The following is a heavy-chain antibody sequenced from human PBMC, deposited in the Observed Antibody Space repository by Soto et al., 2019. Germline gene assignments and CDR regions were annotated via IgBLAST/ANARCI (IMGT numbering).Heavy chain of an antibody. CDR2: INAGNGST. J-gene: IGHJ4*02. CDR3: ARGTLRFPGGY. D-gene: IGHD3-3*01. V-gene: IGHV1-3*05. Sequence: QVQLVQSGAEEKKPGASVKVSCKASGYTFTSYAVHWVRQAPGQRLEWMGWINAGNGSTKYSQNFQGRVIITRDTSASTAYMELSSLRSEDTAVYYCARGTLRFPGGYWGQGTLVTVSS. CDR1: GYTFTSYA.